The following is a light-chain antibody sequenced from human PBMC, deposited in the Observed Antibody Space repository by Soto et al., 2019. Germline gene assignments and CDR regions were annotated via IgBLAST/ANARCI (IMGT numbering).Light chain of an antibody. CDR1: TSNIGAGYD. CDR3: QSYDSSLSGVV. Sequence: QSVLTQPPSVSGAPGPRVTISCTGSTSNIGAGYDVHWYQQLPGTAPKLFIYANNNRPSGVPDRFSGSKSGTSASLAITGLQADDEADYYCQSYDSSLSGVVFGGGTKLTVL. CDR2: ANN. V-gene: IGLV1-40*01. J-gene: IGLJ2*01.